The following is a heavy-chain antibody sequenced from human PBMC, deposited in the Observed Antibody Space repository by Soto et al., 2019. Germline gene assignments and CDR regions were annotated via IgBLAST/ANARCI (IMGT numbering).Heavy chain of an antibody. V-gene: IGHV1-18*01. Sequence: ASVKVSCKASGYTFTSYGISWVRQAPGQGLEWMGWISAYNGNTNYAQKLQGRVTMTTDTSTSTAYMELRSLRSDDTAVYYCARDLAIGTSSSWYNEYYFDYWGQGTLVTVSS. CDR3: ARDLAIGTSSSWYNEYYFDY. J-gene: IGHJ4*02. CDR1: GYTFTSYG. D-gene: IGHD6-13*01. CDR2: ISAYNGNT.